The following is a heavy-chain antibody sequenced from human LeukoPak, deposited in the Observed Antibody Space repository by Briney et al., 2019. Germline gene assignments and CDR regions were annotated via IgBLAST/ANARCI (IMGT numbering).Heavy chain of an antibody. CDR3: AREGYHRPAWFDP. Sequence: GASVKVSCKASGYTFTGYYIHWVRQATGQGLEWMGRMNPTSGGTNYAEKFQGRVTMTRDTSIITAYMELSSMRSDDTAVYYCAREGYHRPAWFDPWGQGTLVTVSS. CDR1: GYTFTGYY. CDR2: MNPTSGGT. J-gene: IGHJ5*02. V-gene: IGHV1-2*02. D-gene: IGHD5-18*01.